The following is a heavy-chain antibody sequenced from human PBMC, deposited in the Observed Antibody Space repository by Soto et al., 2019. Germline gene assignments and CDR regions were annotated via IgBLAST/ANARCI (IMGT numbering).Heavy chain of an antibody. J-gene: IGHJ4*02. CDR3: ARATRECIYSSTWYVDY. CDR2: IHTSGST. D-gene: IGHD6-13*01. CDR1: GGSISNYY. V-gene: IGHV4-4*07. Sequence: PSETLSLTCTVSGGSISNYYWHWIRQPAGKGLEWIGRIHTSGSTNYNPSLKSRVTMSIDTSKNQFFLKVNSVTAADTAVYYCARATRECIYSSTWYVDYWGQGTLVTVSS.